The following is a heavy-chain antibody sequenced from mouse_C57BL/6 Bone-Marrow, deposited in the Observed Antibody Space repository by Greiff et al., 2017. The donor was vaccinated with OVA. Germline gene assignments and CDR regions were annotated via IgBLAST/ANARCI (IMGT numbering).Heavy chain of an antibody. J-gene: IGHJ1*03. CDR3: ARRGFGYFDV. CDR2: IYPGSGST. CDR1: GYTFTSYW. D-gene: IGHD3-1*01. Sequence: VKLQQPGAELVKPGASVKMSCKASGYTFTSYWITWVKQRPGQGLEWIGDIYPGSGSTNYNEKFKSKATRTVDTSSSTDYMQLSSLTSEDSAVYYCARRGFGYFDVWGTGTTVTVSS. V-gene: IGHV1-55*01.